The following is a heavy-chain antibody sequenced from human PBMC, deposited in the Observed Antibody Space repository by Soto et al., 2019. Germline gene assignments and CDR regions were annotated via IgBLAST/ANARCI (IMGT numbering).Heavy chain of an antibody. J-gene: IGHJ4*02. Sequence: ETLSLTCAVFGGSFSGYHWSWSRQPPGKGLEWIGESIDSGNTNYNPSLKSRVTISVHASKDQFSLKLSCVTATDTAVYYCARGRRFLEWLSSGPLCDYWGQGTLGTVSS. CDR2: SIDSGNT. D-gene: IGHD3-3*01. CDR3: ARGRRFLEWLSSGPLCDY. CDR1: GGSFSGYH. V-gene: IGHV4-34*01.